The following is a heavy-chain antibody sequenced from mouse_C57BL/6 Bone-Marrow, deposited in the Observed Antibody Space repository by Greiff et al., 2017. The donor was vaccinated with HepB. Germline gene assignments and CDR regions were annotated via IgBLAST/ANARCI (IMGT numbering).Heavy chain of an antibody. CDR2: INYDGSST. CDR3: AREEGVYYYGSSYFDY. CDR1: GFTFSDYY. J-gene: IGHJ2*01. V-gene: IGHV5-16*01. D-gene: IGHD1-1*01. Sequence: EVKLMESEGGLVQPGSSMKLSCTASGFTFSDYYMAWVRQVPEKGLEWVANINYDGSSTYYLDSLKSRFIISRDNAKNILYLQMSSLKSEDTATYYCAREEGVYYYGSSYFDYWGQGTTLTVSS.